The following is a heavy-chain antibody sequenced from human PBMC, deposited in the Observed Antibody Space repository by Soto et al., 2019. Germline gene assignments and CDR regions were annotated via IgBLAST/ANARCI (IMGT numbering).Heavy chain of an antibody. CDR1: GGTFSTYG. CDR2: IIPISGTI. CDR3: ASRERVDAFDV. Sequence: QVQLVQSGAEVKKPGSSVKVSCKASGGTFSTYGITWVRQASGQGLEWMGGIIPISGTIKFAQKFQGRLTITPDESTSTVYMELSSPTSEDTAVYYCASRERVDAFDVWGQGTMVTVSS. J-gene: IGHJ3*01. D-gene: IGHD1-26*01. V-gene: IGHV1-69*01.